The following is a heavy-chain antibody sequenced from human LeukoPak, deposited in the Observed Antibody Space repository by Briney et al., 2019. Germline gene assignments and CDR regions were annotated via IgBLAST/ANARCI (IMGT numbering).Heavy chain of an antibody. J-gene: IGHJ4*02. CDR2: ISTSSSTI. V-gene: IGHV3-48*01. Sequence: PGGSLRLSCAPSGFTFGTYSMNWVRQAPGKGLEWVSYISTSSSTIYYADSVKGRFTISRDNAKNSLYLQMNSLRAEDTAVYYCARQECSSTSCARGHFDYWGQGTLVTVSS. D-gene: IGHD2-2*01. CDR1: GFTFGTYS. CDR3: ARQECSSTSCARGHFDY.